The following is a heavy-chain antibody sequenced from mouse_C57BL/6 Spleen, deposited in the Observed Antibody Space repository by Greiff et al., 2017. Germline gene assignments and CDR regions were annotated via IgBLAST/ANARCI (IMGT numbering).Heavy chain of an antibody. CDR1: GFTFSDYY. Sequence: EVQRVESEGGLVQPGSSMKLSCTASGFTFSDYYMAWVRQVPEKGLEWVANINYDGSSTYYLDSLKSRFIISRDNAKNILYLQMSSLKSEDTATYYCARESLYAMDYWGQGTSVTVSS. V-gene: IGHV5-16*01. CDR3: ARESLYAMDY. CDR2: INYDGSST. J-gene: IGHJ4*01.